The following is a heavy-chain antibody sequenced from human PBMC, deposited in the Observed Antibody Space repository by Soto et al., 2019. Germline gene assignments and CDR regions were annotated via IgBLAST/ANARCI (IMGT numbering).Heavy chain of an antibody. CDR3: ARGPANYDFWSGYSFDY. V-gene: IGHV1-69*13. CDR2: IIPIFGTA. CDR1: GGTFSSYA. Sequence: SVKVSCKASGGTFSSYAISWVLQAPGQGLEWMGGIIPIFGTANYAQKFQGRVTITADESTSTAYMELSSLRSEDTAVYYCARGPANYDFWSGYSFDYWGQGTLVTVSS. J-gene: IGHJ4*02. D-gene: IGHD3-3*01.